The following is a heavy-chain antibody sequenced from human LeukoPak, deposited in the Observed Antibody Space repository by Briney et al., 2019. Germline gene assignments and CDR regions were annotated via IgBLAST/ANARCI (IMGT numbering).Heavy chain of an antibody. CDR3: ARNYYDSSGLRDDY. J-gene: IGHJ4*02. CDR1: GFTFSSYS. Sequence: GGSLRLSCAASGFTFSSYSMNWVRQDPGKGLEWVSYISSSSSTIYYADSVKGRFTISRDNAKNSLYLQMNSLRAEDTAVYYCARNYYDSSGLRDDYWGQGTLVTVSS. D-gene: IGHD3-22*01. V-gene: IGHV3-48*04. CDR2: ISSSSSTI.